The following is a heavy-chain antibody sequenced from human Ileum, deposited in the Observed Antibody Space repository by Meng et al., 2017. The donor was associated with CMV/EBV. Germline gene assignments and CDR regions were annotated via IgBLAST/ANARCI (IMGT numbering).Heavy chain of an antibody. J-gene: IGHJ6*02. CDR2: IRYDGSNK. D-gene: IGHD3-3*01. CDR1: FSSQC. CDR3: AGVGTIFGVVIPPYGMDV. Sequence: FSSQCMHWVRQAPGKVLEWVEFIRYDGSNKYYADSVKGRFTISRDNSKNTLYLQMNSLRAEDTAVYYCAGVGTIFGVVIPPYGMDVWGQGTTVTVSS. V-gene: IGHV3-30*02.